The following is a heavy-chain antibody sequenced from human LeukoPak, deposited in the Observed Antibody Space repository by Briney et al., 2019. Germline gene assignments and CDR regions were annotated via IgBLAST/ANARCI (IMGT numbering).Heavy chain of an antibody. CDR2: ISSSGNII. J-gene: IGHJ4*02. V-gene: IGHV3-48*03. D-gene: IGHD4-23*01. CDR1: GFTFGGYA. Sequence: GGSLRLSCAASGFTFGGYAMNWVRQAPGKGLEWVSYISSSGNIIYYADSVKGRFTISRDNAKDSLYLQMNSLRAEDTAVYYCARSGGNLDCWGQGSLVTVSS. CDR3: ARSGGNLDC.